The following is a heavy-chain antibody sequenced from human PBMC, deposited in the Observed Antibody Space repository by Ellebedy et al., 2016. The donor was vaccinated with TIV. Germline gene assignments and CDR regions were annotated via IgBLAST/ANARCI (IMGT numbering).Heavy chain of an antibody. CDR3: ARRPLGGGFNY. CDR2: IYYSGST. D-gene: IGHD3-16*01. J-gene: IGHJ4*02. V-gene: IGHV4-59*08. Sequence: MPSETLSLTCAVYGGSFSGYFWTWIRQPPGKGLEWIGYIYYSGSTNYNPSLKSRVTISVDTSKNQFSLKLTSVTAADTAVYYCARRPLGGGFNYWGQGTLVTVSS. CDR1: GGSFSGYF.